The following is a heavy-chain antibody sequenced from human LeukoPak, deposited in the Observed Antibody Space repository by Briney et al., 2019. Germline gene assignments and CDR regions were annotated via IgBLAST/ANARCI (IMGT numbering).Heavy chain of an antibody. V-gene: IGHV3-74*01. CDR1: GFNFRNYW. CDR2: INSDGSST. CDR3: ATDEAATGRLDY. D-gene: IGHD1-1*01. Sequence: PGGSLRLFCAASGFNFRNYWMHWVRQAPGKGLVWVSRINSDGSSTSYADSVKGRFTISRDNAENTLYLQINSLRAEDTAVYYCATDEAATGRLDYWGQGTLVTDSS. J-gene: IGHJ4*02.